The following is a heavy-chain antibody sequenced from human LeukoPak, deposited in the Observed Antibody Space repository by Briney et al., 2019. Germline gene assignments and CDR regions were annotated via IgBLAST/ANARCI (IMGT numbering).Heavy chain of an antibody. CDR3: ARGKLGIGWFDP. Sequence: SGTLSLTCAVSGGSISSDNWWGWVRQTPGKGLEWIAEIHHSGGTNYNSSLKSRVTISVDTSKNRFSLKLSSVTAADTAVYYCARGKLGIGWFDPWGQGTLVTVSS. V-gene: IGHV4-4*02. CDR1: GGSISSDNW. D-gene: IGHD7-27*01. CDR2: IHHSGGT. J-gene: IGHJ5*02.